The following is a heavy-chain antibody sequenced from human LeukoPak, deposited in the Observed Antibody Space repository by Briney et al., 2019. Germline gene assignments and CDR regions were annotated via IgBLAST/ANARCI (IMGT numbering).Heavy chain of an antibody. CDR2: ITGSGGNT. Sequence: GGSLRLSCAASGFTFSSYAMSWVRQAPGKRLEWVSGITGSGGNTYYADSVKGRFTISRDNSKNTLYLQMNSLRAEDTAVYYCAKFLGPYYFDYWGQGTRVTVSS. V-gene: IGHV3-23*01. CDR3: AKFLGPYYFDY. J-gene: IGHJ4*02. CDR1: GFTFSSYA.